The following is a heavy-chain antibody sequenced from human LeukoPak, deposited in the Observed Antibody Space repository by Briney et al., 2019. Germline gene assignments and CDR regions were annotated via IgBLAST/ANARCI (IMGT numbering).Heavy chain of an antibody. J-gene: IGHJ3*02. CDR1: GYSMNSVYY. CDR2: IYNSGST. CDR3: PRNISALGLYSHYAYDPAGAFDI. V-gene: IGHV4-38-2*02. Sequence: PSETLSLTCTVSGYSMNSVYYWGGIRQPPGKGVEGIGSIYNSGSTSYNPSLKRGVTLSVDTSKNHSSLRLTSLTAAHTAVYYCPRNISALGLYSHYAYDPAGAFDIWGQGTMVTVSS. D-gene: IGHD5-12*01.